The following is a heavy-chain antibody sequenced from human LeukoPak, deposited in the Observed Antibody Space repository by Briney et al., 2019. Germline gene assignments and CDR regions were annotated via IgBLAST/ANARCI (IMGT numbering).Heavy chain of an antibody. Sequence: SVKVSCKASGGTFSSYAISWVRQAPGQGLEWMGGIIPIFGTANYAQKFQGRVTITADESTSTAYMELSSLRSEDTAVYYCARGLVTMVRGATYYFDYWGQGTLVTVSS. CDR3: ARGLVTMVRGATYYFDY. J-gene: IGHJ4*02. D-gene: IGHD3-10*01. V-gene: IGHV1-69*13. CDR1: GGTFSSYA. CDR2: IIPIFGTA.